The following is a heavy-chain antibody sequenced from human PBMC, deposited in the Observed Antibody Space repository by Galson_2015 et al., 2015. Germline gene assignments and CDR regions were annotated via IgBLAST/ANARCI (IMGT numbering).Heavy chain of an antibody. D-gene: IGHD3-10*01. V-gene: IGHV3-7*03. CDR1: GFTFSNYW. J-gene: IGHJ4*02. CDR2: IKQDGSEK. Sequence: LRLSCAASGFTFSNYWMSWVRQAPGKGLAWVANIKQDGSEKYYVDSVKGRFTISRDNAKNSLYLQMNSLRAEDTAIYYCASQTWTGYFDYWGQGILVTVSS. CDR3: ASQTWTGYFDY.